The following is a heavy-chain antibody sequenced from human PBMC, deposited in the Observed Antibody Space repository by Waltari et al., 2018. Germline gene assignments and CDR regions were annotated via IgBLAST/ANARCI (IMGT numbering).Heavy chain of an antibody. CDR3: AKGNKGVPQGGYGSGSYYIPYYYYYMDV. D-gene: IGHD3-10*01. CDR1: GGSISSSSYY. CDR2: IDYSGSS. V-gene: IGHV4-39*07. J-gene: IGHJ6*03. Sequence: QLQLQESGPGLVKPSETLSLTCTVSGGSISSSSYYWGWIRQPPGKGLEWIGSIDYSGSSHYNPYCKSRVTISVDTSKNQFSLKLSSGTAEDTAVYYCAKGNKGVPQGGYGSGSYYIPYYYYYMDVWGKGTTVTVSS.